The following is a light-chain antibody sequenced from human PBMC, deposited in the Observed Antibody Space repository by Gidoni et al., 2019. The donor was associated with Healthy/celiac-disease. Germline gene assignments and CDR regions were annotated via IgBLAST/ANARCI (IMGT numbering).Light chain of an antibody. CDR3: QQSYSTLT. V-gene: IGKV1-39*01. CDR2: AAS. Sequence: IQMTQSPSSLSASVGDRVTITCRASQSISSYLNWYQQKPGQAPMLLIYAASSLQSGVPSRFSGSGSGTDFTLTIRSLQPEAFATYYCQQSYSTLTFGGGTKVEIK. CDR1: QSISSY. J-gene: IGKJ4*01.